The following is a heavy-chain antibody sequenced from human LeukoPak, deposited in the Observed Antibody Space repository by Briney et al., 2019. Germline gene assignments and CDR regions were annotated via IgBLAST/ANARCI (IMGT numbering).Heavy chain of an antibody. V-gene: IGHV4-61*05. D-gene: IGHD6-19*01. J-gene: IGHJ6*02. CDR1: GGSIYSTTYY. CDR3: ARHGKMRQWLVRVSYYGMDV. CDR2: IYYSGST. Sequence: SETLSLACTVSGGSIYSTTYYWSWIRQPPGKGLEWIGYIYYSGSTNYNPSLKSRVTISVDTSKNQFSLKLSSVTAADTAVYYCARHGKMRQWLVRVSYYGMDVWGQGTTVTVSS.